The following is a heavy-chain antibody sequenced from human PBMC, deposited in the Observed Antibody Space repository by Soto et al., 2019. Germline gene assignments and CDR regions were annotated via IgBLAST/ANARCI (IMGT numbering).Heavy chain of an antibody. D-gene: IGHD2-15*01. CDR2: IIPIFGTA. J-gene: IGHJ4*02. V-gene: IGHV1-69*01. Sequence: QVQLVQSGAEVKKPGSSVKVSCKASGGTFSSYAISWVRQAPGQGLEWMGGIIPIFGTANYAQKFQGRVTITADESTSTAYMELSSLRTEDTAVYYCARVGVGAATTGLFDSWGQGTLVTVSS. CDR1: GGTFSSYA. CDR3: ARVGVGAATTGLFDS.